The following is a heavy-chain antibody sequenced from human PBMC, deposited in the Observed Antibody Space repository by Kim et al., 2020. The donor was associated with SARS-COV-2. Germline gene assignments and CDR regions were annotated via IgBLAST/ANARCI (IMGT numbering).Heavy chain of an antibody. Sequence: SVKVSCKASGGTFSSYAISWVRQAPGQGLEWMGGIIPIFGTANYAQKFQGRVTITADESTSTAYMELSSLRSEDTAVYYCARDPVRERWNNPSYYYYYYGMDVWGQGTTVTVSS. CDR1: GGTFSSYA. D-gene: IGHD1-1*01. J-gene: IGHJ6*02. V-gene: IGHV1-69*13. CDR3: ARDPVRERWNNPSYYYYYYGMDV. CDR2: IIPIFGTA.